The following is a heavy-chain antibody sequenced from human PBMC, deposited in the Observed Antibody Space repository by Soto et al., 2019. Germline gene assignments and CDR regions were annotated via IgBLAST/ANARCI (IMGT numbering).Heavy chain of an antibody. J-gene: IGHJ4*02. CDR3: VRLDPGSSRWFLLDS. V-gene: IGHV4-39*01. CDR1: GDSIRGSSCF. D-gene: IGHD6-19*01. Sequence: SETLSLTCTVSGDSIRGSSCFWGWLRQPPGKGLEWIGSVYYLGNTYCNPYLKSRVTISVDTSRNKFSLNLSSMTAADTAVYYCVRLDPGSSRWFLLDSWGQGTLVTVSS. CDR2: VYYLGNT.